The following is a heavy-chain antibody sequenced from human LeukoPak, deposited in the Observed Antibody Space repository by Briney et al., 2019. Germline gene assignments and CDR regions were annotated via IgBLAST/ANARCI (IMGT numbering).Heavy chain of an antibody. J-gene: IGHJ4*02. V-gene: IGHV4-34*01. CDR2: INHSGST. CDR3: ARVPTGERSSFDY. CDR1: GGSFSGYY. D-gene: IGHD3-10*01. Sequence: SETLSLTCAVCGGSFSGYYWSWIRQPPGKGLEWIGEINHSGSTNYNSSLKSRVTISVDTSKNQFSLKLSSVTAADTAVYYCARVPTGERSSFDYWGQGTLVTVSS.